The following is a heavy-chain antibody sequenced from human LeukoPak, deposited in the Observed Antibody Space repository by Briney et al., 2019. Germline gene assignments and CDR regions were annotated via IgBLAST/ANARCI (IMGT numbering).Heavy chain of an antibody. V-gene: IGHV3-9*01. D-gene: IGHD5-12*01. CDR2: ISWNSGSI. CDR1: GFTFDDYA. CDR3: AKEGLPMSGFDP. J-gene: IGHJ5*02. Sequence: GGSLRLSCAASGFTFDDYAMHWVRQAPGKGLKWVSGISWNSGSIGYADSVKGRFTISRDNAKNSLYLQMNSLRAEDTALYYCAKEGLPMSGFDPWGQGTLVTVSS.